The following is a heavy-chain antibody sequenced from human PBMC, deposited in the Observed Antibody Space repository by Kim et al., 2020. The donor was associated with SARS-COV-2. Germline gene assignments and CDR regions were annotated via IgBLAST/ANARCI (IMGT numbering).Heavy chain of an antibody. Sequence: YEDPVKGRFTISRDKPRNHLYLQINSLRADDTAVYYCAKGGATTVTLIGYWGQGTLVTVSS. V-gene: IGHV3-23*01. J-gene: IGHJ4*02. CDR3: AKGGATTVTLIGY. D-gene: IGHD4-17*01.